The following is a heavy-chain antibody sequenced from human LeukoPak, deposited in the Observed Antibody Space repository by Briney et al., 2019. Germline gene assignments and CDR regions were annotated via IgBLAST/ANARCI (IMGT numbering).Heavy chain of an antibody. D-gene: IGHD7-27*01. CDR3: ARAPSFAGDHLQRWYFGL. J-gene: IGHJ2*01. V-gene: IGHV3-20*01. CDR1: GFIFDDYV. CDR2: INCNGGST. Sequence: GGSLRLSCAASGFIFDDYVMSWVHQVPGKGLELVSGINCNGGSTGYADSVEGRFTISRDNAKSSLYLQMNSLRAEDTALYHCARAPSFAGDHLQRWYFGLWGRGTLVTVSS.